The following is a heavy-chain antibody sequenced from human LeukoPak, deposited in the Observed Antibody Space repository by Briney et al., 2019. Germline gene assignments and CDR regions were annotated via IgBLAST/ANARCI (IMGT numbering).Heavy chain of an antibody. CDR2: IYYSGST. V-gene: IGHV4-39*01. Sequence: SETLSLTCTVSGGSISSSNYYWGWIRQPPGKGLEWIGSIYYSGSTYYNPSLKSRVTISVDTSKNQFSLKLSSVTAADTAVYYCASQASSGWYVDYWGQGTLVTVSS. CDR3: ASQASSGWYVDY. D-gene: IGHD6-19*01. J-gene: IGHJ4*02. CDR1: GGSISSSNYY.